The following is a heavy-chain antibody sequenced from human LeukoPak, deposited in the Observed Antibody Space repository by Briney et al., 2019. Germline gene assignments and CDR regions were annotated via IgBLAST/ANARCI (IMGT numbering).Heavy chain of an antibody. CDR2: IYTGST. J-gene: IGHJ4*02. Sequence: SETLSLTCTVSGGSISSYYWSWIRQPPGKGPEWIGYIYTGSTNYNPSLKSRVTISVDTSKNQFSLKLSSVTAADTAVYYCARVDSSNWYDSRGYFDYWGQGTLVTVSS. D-gene: IGHD6-13*01. CDR1: GGSISSYY. CDR3: ARVDSSNWYDSRGYFDY. V-gene: IGHV4-59*01.